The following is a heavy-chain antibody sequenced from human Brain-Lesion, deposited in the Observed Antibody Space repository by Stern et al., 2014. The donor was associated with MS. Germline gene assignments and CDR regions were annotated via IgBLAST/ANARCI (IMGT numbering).Heavy chain of an antibody. D-gene: IGHD1-26*01. Sequence: VQLVESGAEVKKPGASVKVSCKVSGYTLTELSMHWVRQAPRKGLEWMGGFDPEDGETIYAQKFQGRVTMTEDTSTDTAYMELSSLRSEDTAVYYCATLSPGAGGNYYRHFDYWGQGTLVNVSS. J-gene: IGHJ4*02. V-gene: IGHV1-24*01. CDR1: GYTLTELS. CDR3: ATLSPGAGGNYYRHFDY. CDR2: FDPEDGET.